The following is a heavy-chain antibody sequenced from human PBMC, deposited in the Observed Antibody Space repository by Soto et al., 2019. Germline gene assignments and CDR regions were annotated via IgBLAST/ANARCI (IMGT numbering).Heavy chain of an antibody. CDR2: TYYRSKWYN. Sequence: PSQTLSLTCAISGDSVSSNSAAWNWIRQSPSRGLEWLGRTYYRSKWYNDYAVSVKSRITINPDTSKNQFSLQLNSVTPEATAVYYCARGKVEVNQTPIAAAGSGYYYGMDVWGQGNKVTVSS. CDR1: GDSVSSNSAA. J-gene: IGHJ6*02. CDR3: ARGKVEVNQTPIAAAGSGYYYGMDV. V-gene: IGHV6-1*01. D-gene: IGHD6-13*01.